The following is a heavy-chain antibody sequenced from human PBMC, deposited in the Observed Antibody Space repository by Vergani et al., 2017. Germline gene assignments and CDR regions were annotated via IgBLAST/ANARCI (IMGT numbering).Heavy chain of an antibody. CDR2: IYHSGST. D-gene: IGHD2-2*01. Sequence: QVQLQESGPGLVKPSGTLSLTCAVSGGSISSSNWWSWVRQPPGKGLEWIGEIYHSGSTTYNPSLKSRVTISVDKSKNQFSLKLSSVTAADTAVYYCARERGDIVVVPAARSEAYYGMDVWGQGTTVTVSS. J-gene: IGHJ6*02. CDR3: ARERGDIVVVPAARSEAYYGMDV. CDR1: GGSISSSNW. V-gene: IGHV4-4*02.